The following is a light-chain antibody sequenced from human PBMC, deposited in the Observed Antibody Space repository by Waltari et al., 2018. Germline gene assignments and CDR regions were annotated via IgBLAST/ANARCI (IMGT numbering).Light chain of an antibody. Sequence: EIVMTQSPATLSVSPGERATLPCRASQSVSSKLAWYQQRPGQAPRLLIYGASTRATGIPARFTGSGSGTDFTLTISSLQPEDFATYYCQQSYSTLTWTFGQGTKVEIK. V-gene: IGKV3-15*01. CDR2: GAS. CDR1: QSVSSK. CDR3: QQSYSTLTWT. J-gene: IGKJ1*01.